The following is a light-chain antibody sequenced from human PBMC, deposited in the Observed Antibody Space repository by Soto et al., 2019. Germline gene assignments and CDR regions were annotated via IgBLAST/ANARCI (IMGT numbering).Light chain of an antibody. CDR2: GAS. CDR3: QMYGSAPPGT. J-gene: IGKJ1*01. Sequence: EIVLTQSPGTLSGSPGERATLSCRASQSLSSSYLAWYQQKPGRAPRLLIYGASIRATGIPGRFSGSGSGTDFTLTISRLEPEDFEVYYCQMYGSAPPGTFGQGTKVEIK. CDR1: QSLSSSY. V-gene: IGKV3-20*01.